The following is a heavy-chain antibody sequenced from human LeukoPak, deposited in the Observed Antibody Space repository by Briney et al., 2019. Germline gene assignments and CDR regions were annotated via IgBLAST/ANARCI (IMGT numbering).Heavy chain of an antibody. V-gene: IGHV4-39*07. CDR2: IYYSGST. CDR3: ARGRPRYCSSTSCYTWSLWFDP. Sequence: QPSETLSLACTVSGGSISGSSYYWGWIRQPPGKGLEWIGSIYYSGSTYYNPSLKSRVTISVDTSKNQFSLKLSSVTAADTAVYYCARGRPRYCSSTSCYTWSLWFDPWGQGTLVTVSS. CDR1: GGSISGSSYY. J-gene: IGHJ5*02. D-gene: IGHD2-2*02.